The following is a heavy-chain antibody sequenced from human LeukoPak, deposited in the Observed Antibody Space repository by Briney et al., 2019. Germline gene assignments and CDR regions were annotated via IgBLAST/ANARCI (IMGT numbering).Heavy chain of an antibody. CDR2: ISWNSGSI. V-gene: IGHV3-9*01. CDR1: GFTFNTYT. J-gene: IGHJ4*02. Sequence: PGGSLRLSCAASGFTFNTYTMNWVRQAPGKGLEWVSGISWNSGSIGYADSVKGRFTISRDNAKNSLYLQMNSLRAEDTALYYCARTGGNFDGYFDYWGQGTLVTVSS. CDR3: ARTGGNFDGYFDY. D-gene: IGHD4-23*01.